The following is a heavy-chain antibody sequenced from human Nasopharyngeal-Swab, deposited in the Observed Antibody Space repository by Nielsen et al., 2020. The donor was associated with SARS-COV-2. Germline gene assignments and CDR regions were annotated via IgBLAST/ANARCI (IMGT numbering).Heavy chain of an antibody. D-gene: IGHD3-3*01. CDR1: GFTFSSYD. CDR3: AREAWETYYDFWSGYRYYYYMDV. CDR2: IGTAGDT. V-gene: IGHV3-13*04. J-gene: IGHJ6*03. Sequence: GESLKISCAASGFTFSSYDMHCVRQATGKGLEWVSAIGTAGDTYYPGSVKGRFTISRENAKNSLYLQMNSLRAGDTAVYYCAREAWETYYDFWSGYRYYYYMDVWGKGTTVTVSS.